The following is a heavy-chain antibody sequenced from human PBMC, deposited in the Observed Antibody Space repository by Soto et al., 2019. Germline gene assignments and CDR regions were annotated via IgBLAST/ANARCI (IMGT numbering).Heavy chain of an antibody. V-gene: IGHV4-39*01. CDR3: VSQRTTVPTQAYFDY. D-gene: IGHD4-17*01. J-gene: IGHJ4*02. CDR2: VYYRGRS. Sequence: SETLSLTCTVSGGSVTNSSYYWGWIRQSPGKGLEWIGSVYYRGRSYSKSSVKSRVTISVDTSKNRFSLSLNSVTASDTAVYFCVSQRTTVPTQAYFDYWGPGALGAVSS. CDR1: GGSVTNSSYY.